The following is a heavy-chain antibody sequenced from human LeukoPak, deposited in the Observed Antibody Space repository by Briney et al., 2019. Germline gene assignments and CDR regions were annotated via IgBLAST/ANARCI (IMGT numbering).Heavy chain of an antibody. D-gene: IGHD4-17*01. CDR1: GFTFNNYA. CDR3: ARDYADYVGYFFFDY. V-gene: IGHV3-23*01. CDR2: ISGGGETT. Sequence: GGSLRLSCAASGFTFNNYARNWVRQAPGKGLEWVSSISGGGETTYYADSAKGRFTISRDNSQNTLYLQMNSLRAEDTAVYYCARDYADYVGYFFFDYWGQGTLVTVSS. J-gene: IGHJ4*02.